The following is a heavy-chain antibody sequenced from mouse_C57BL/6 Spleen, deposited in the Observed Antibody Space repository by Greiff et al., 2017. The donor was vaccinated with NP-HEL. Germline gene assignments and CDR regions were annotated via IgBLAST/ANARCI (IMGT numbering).Heavy chain of an antibody. V-gene: IGHV1-55*01. CDR1: GYTFTSYW. J-gene: IGHJ1*03. Sequence: QVQLQQPGAELVKPGASVKMSCKASGYTFTSYWITWVKQRPGQGLEWIGDIYPGSGSTNYNEKFKSKATLTVDTSSSTAYMQISSLTSEDSAVYYCARPKLRDWYFDVWGTGTTVTVSS. D-gene: IGHD1-1*01. CDR2: IYPGSGST. CDR3: ARPKLRDWYFDV.